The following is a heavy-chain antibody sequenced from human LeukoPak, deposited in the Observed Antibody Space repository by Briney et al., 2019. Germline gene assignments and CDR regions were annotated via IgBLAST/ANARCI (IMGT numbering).Heavy chain of an antibody. J-gene: IGHJ6*02. Sequence: ASVTVSCTASGYTFTSYDINWVRQATGQGLEWMGWMNPNSGNTGYAQKFQGRVTMTRNIFISTAYMELSSLKSEDTAVYYCAAGYYYGMDVWGQGTTVTVSS. CDR1: GYTFTSYD. CDR2: MNPNSGNT. V-gene: IGHV1-8*01. CDR3: AAGYYYGMDV.